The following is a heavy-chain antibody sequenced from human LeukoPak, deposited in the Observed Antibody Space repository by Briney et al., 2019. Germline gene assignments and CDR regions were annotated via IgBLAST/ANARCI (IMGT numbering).Heavy chain of an antibody. J-gene: IGHJ4*02. Sequence: ASVKVSCKASGYTFTGYYMHWVREAPGQGLEWRGWINPNSGGTNYAQKFQGRVTMTRDTSISTAYMELSRLRSDDTAVYYCARPRYCSGGSCYSYYFDYWGQGTLVTVSS. CDR1: GYTFTGYY. CDR2: INPNSGGT. D-gene: IGHD2-15*01. V-gene: IGHV1-2*02. CDR3: ARPRYCSGGSCYSYYFDY.